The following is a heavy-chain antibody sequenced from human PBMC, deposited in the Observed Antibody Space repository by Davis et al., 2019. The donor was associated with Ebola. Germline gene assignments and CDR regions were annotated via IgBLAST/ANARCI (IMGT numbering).Heavy chain of an antibody. CDR3: ARDEGRSSSGIYYYGMDV. CDR1: GGTFSSYA. CDR2: IIPIFGTA. Sequence: SVKVSCKASGGTFSSYAISWARQAPGQGLEWMGGIIPIFGTANYAQKFQGRVTITADKSTSTAYMELSSLRSEDTAVYYCARDEGRSSSGIYYYGMDVWGQGTTVTVSS. J-gene: IGHJ6*02. D-gene: IGHD3-22*01. V-gene: IGHV1-69*06.